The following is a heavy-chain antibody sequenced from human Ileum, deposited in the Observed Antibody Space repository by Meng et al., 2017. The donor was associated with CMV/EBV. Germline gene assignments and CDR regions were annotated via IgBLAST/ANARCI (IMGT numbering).Heavy chain of an antibody. V-gene: IGHV4-39*07. CDR2: NNYTGTT. Sequence: LQMQGRTPGKVKRSGTLSPTCAVAGVAIRSDNRCWGWIPQLPREGLYWTAYNNYTGTTYYKASLQRRGPISVVGSKGHISLRWSSVTAADTYTYYCVIKIGYTSIWFDLWGQGTLVTVFS. CDR1: GVAIRSDNRC. D-gene: IGHD2-2*02. CDR3: VIKIGYTSIWFDL. J-gene: IGHJ5*02.